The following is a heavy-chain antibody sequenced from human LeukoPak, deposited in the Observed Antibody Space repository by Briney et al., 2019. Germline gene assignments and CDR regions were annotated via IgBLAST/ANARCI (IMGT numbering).Heavy chain of an antibody. CDR3: ARVSFNYYDSSVYSFAY. V-gene: IGHV4-59*01. CDR2: IYYSGST. Sequence: SETLSLTCTVSGGSISSYYWSWIRQPPGKGLEWIGYIYYSGSTNYNPSLKSRVTISVDTSKNQFSLKLSSVTAADTAVYYCARVSFNYYDSSVYSFAYWGQGPLVTVPS. CDR1: GGSISSYY. D-gene: IGHD3-22*01. J-gene: IGHJ4*02.